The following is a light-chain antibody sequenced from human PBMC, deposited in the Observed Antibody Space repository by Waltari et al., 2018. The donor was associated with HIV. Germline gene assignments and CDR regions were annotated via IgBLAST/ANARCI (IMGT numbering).Light chain of an antibody. J-gene: IGLJ3*02. CDR3: QTWGTGV. V-gene: IGLV4-69*01. Sequence: QLVLTQSPSASASLGASVKLTCTLSSGHSSYAIAWHQQQPEKGPRYLMKLNSDGSHSQGDGIPDRFSGSSSGAERSLTISSLQSEDEADYYCQTWGTGVFGGGTKLTVL. CDR1: SGHSSYA. CDR2: LNSDGSH.